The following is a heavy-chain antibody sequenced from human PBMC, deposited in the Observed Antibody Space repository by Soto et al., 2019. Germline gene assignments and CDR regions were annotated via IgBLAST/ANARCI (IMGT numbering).Heavy chain of an antibody. Sequence: QVQLLQSGAEVKKPGSSVRVSCEASGGTFRTYAISWVRQAPGQGLKWMGEIIPIFGTVNYAQKFQGRVTITADESTTTVYMDLRSLRSEDTAVYYCAKGAVAGTPTSYYYYGMDVWGQGTTVTVSS. D-gene: IGHD6-19*01. V-gene: IGHV1-69*12. CDR3: AKGAVAGTPTSYYYYGMDV. CDR1: GGTFRTYA. J-gene: IGHJ6*02. CDR2: IIPIFGTV.